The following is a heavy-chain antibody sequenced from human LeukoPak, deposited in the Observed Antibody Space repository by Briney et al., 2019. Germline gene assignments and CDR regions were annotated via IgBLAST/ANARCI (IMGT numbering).Heavy chain of an antibody. CDR1: GHTFTSYD. D-gene: IGHD3-10*01. CDR2: MNPNSGNT. Sequence: ASVKVSCKASGHTFTSYDINWVRQATGQGLEWMGWMNPNSGNTGYAQKFQGRVTMTRNTSISTAYMELSSLRSEDTAVYYCARGPFAAGSGGYSLIFDYWGQGTLVTVSS. J-gene: IGHJ4*02. V-gene: IGHV1-8*01. CDR3: ARGPFAAGSGGYSLIFDY.